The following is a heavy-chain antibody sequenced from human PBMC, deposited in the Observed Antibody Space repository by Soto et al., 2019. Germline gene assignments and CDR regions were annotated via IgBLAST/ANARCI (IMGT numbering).Heavy chain of an antibody. CDR2: ISAYNGNT. J-gene: IGHJ6*01. CDR3: ARDTPFRGSYYYYYYGMDV. D-gene: IGHD1-26*01. CDR1: GYTFTSYG. V-gene: IGHV1-18*01. Sequence: ASVKVSCKASGYTFTSYGISWVRQAPGQGLEWMGWISAYNGNTNYAQKLQGRVTMTTDTSTSTAYMELRSLRSDDTAVYYCARDTPFRGSYYYYYYGMDVWGQGTTVTVSS.